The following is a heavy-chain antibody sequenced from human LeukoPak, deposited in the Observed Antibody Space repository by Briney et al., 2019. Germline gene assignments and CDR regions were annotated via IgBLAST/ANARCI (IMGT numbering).Heavy chain of an antibody. V-gene: IGHV4-30-4*01. CDR1: GGSISSGDYY. D-gene: IGHD5-12*01. Sequence: SETLSLTCTVSGGSISSGDYYWSWIRQPPWKGLEWIGYIYYSGSTYYNPSLKSRVTISVDTSKNQFSLKLSSVTAADTAVYYCARGYSGYDYQAVFDYWGQGTLVTVSS. CDR3: ARGYSGYDYQAVFDY. CDR2: IYYSGST. J-gene: IGHJ4*02.